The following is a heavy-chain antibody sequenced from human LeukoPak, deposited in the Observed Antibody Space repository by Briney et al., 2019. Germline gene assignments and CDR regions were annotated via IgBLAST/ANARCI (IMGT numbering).Heavy chain of an antibody. D-gene: IGHD6-19*01. Sequence: GASVKVSCKASGYTFTSYYMHWVRQAPGQGLEWMGIINPSGGSTSYAQKFQGRVTMTRDTSTSTVYMGLSSLRSEDTAVYYCARCTSGWYYYYGMDVWGQGTTVTVSS. V-gene: IGHV1-46*01. CDR3: ARCTSGWYYYYGMDV. CDR2: INPSGGST. J-gene: IGHJ6*02. CDR1: GYTFTSYY.